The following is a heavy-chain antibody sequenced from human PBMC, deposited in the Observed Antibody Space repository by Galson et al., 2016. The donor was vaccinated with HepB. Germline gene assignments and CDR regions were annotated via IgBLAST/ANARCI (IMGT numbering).Heavy chain of an antibody. V-gene: IGHV1-18*01. J-gene: IGHJ4*02. Sequence: SVKVSCKASGYTFNNFAFSWVRQAPGKGLEWMGWISGYNGNTKYAETFQGRVTMTIDTSTTTAYMALRGLRSDDTAVYYCARDRTLYYYGPGSYYFDYWGQGTLVTVSS. CDR1: GYTFNNFA. CDR2: ISGYNGNT. CDR3: ARDRTLYYYGPGSYYFDY. D-gene: IGHD3-10*01.